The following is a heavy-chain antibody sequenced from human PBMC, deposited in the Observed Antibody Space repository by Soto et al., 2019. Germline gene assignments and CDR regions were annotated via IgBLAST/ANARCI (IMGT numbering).Heavy chain of an antibody. Sequence: SVKVSCKASGGTFSSYAISWVRQAPGQGLEWMGGIIPIFGTANYAQKFQGRVTITADKSTSTAYMELSSLRSEDTAVYYCARDPTPYDLLTGFNNWFDPWGQGTLVTVSS. J-gene: IGHJ5*02. CDR1: GGTFSSYA. D-gene: IGHD3-9*01. CDR3: ARDPTPYDLLTGFNNWFDP. CDR2: IIPIFGTA. V-gene: IGHV1-69*06.